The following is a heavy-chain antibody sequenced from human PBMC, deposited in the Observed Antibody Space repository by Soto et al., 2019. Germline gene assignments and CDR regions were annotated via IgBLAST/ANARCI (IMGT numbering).Heavy chain of an antibody. Sequence: SETLSLTCGVSGYSISSGYYWAWIRQPPGKGLEWIGNILHTGSTYYNPSLTSRATISVDTSRNQFSLTLTSVTAADTAVYFCARGRGRYSSGWSWFDPWGQGILVTVSS. D-gene: IGHD6-19*01. CDR3: ARGRGRYSSGWSWFDP. J-gene: IGHJ5*02. CDR2: ILHTGST. CDR1: GYSISSGYY. V-gene: IGHV4-38-2*01.